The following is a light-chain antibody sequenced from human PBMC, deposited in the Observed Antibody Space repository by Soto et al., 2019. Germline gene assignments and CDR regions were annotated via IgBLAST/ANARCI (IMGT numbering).Light chain of an antibody. CDR1: QSVRSS. V-gene: IGKV3-15*01. J-gene: IGKJ1*01. CDR3: QQYHNWRT. Sequence: EIVMTQSPGTPSVSPGERATLFCRASQSVRSSLAWYQQKPGQAPRLLIYGASTRVTGIPARISGSGSGTEFTLTITSLQSEDFGVYHCQQYHNWRTFGQGTKVDI. CDR2: GAS.